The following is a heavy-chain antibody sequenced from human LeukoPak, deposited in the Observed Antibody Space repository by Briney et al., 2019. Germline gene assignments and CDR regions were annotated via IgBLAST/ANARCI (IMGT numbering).Heavy chain of an antibody. J-gene: IGHJ3*02. Sequence: PGGSLRLSCAASGITFSNCDMHWVRQAPGKGLEWVSAIGTAGDTYYPASVKGRFTISRENAKNSLYLQMNSLRAGDTAVYYCARSLGAFDAFDIWGQGTMVTVSS. CDR2: IGTAGDT. CDR1: GITFSNCD. V-gene: IGHV3-13*01. D-gene: IGHD4/OR15-4a*01. CDR3: ARSLGAFDAFDI.